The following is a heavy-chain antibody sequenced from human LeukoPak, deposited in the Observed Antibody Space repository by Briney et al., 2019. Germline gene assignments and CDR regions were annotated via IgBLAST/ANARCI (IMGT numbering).Heavy chain of an antibody. V-gene: IGHV3-30-3*01. D-gene: IGHD6-19*01. CDR3: ARDWGYGIAVAGTGAFDI. CDR2: ISYDGSNK. CDR1: GFTFSSYA. J-gene: IGHJ3*02. Sequence: TGRSLRLSCAASGFTFSSYAMHWVRQAPGKGLEWVAVISYDGSNKYYADSVKGRFTISRDNSKNTLYLQMNSLRAEDTAVYYCARDWGYGIAVAGTGAFDIWGQGTMVTVSS.